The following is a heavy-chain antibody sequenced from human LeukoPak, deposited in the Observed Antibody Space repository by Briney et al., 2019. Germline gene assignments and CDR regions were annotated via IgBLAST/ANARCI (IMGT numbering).Heavy chain of an antibody. CDR2: IYTSGST. J-gene: IGHJ5*02. Sequence: SETLSLTCTVSGGSISSYYWSWIRQPAGKGLEWIGRIYTSGSTNYNPSLKSRVTMSVDTSKNQFSLKLSSVTAADTAVYYCARDLGDRGIAVDPEDGCFDPWGQGTLVTVSS. CDR3: ARDLGDRGIAVDPEDGCFDP. CDR1: GGSISSYY. D-gene: IGHD6-19*01. V-gene: IGHV4-4*07.